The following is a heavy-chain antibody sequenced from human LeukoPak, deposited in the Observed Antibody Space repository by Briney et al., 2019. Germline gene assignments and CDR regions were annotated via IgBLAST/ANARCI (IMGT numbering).Heavy chain of an antibody. J-gene: IGHJ4*02. V-gene: IGHV3-21*01. Sequence: GGSLRLSCAASGFTFSSYSMNWVRQAPGKGLEWVSSISSSSSYIYYADSVKGRFTISRDNAKNSLYLQMNSLRAEGTAVYHCARDLSFWSGYLLPGFDYWGQGTLVTVSS. CDR3: ARDLSFWSGYLLPGFDY. CDR1: GFTFSSYS. D-gene: IGHD3-3*01. CDR2: ISSSSSYI.